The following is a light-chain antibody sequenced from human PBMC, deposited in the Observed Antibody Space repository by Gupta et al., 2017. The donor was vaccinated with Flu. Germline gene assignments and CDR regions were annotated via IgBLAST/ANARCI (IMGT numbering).Light chain of an antibody. Sequence: GDRVTNTCRTSQSICTYLNWYQQKPGEAPNLLIYAASTLQSWVPSRFSGSGSGTDFTLSINSLQPDDFATYYCQQTYSSPWTFGQGTKVEIK. J-gene: IGKJ1*01. CDR2: AAS. CDR1: QSICTY. V-gene: IGKV1-39*01. CDR3: QQTYSSPWT.